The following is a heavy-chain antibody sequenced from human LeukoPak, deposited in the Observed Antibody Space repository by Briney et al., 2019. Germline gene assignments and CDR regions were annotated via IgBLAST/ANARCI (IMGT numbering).Heavy chain of an antibody. D-gene: IGHD6-13*01. CDR3: AREDIAAAGEGWFDP. V-gene: IGHV3-9*01. CDR2: ISWNSGSI. Sequence: GRSLRLSCAASGFTFDDYAMHWVRQAPGKGLEWVSGISWNSGSIGYADSVKGRFTISRDNAKNSLYLQMNSLRSDDTAVYYCAREDIAAAGEGWFDPWGQGTLVTVSS. CDR1: GFTFDDYA. J-gene: IGHJ5*02.